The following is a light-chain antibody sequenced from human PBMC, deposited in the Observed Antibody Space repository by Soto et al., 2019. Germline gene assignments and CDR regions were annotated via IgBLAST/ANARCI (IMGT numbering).Light chain of an antibody. CDR3: SSYTSSSTYV. V-gene: IGLV2-14*01. Sequence: QSVLTQPASMSGSPGQSITISCTGTSSDVGGYNYVSWYQQHPGNAPKLMIYDVSNRPSGVSNRFSGSKSGNTASLTISGPQAEDEADHYCSSYTSSSTYVFGSGTKVPVL. CDR2: DVS. CDR1: SSDVGGYNY. J-gene: IGLJ1*01.